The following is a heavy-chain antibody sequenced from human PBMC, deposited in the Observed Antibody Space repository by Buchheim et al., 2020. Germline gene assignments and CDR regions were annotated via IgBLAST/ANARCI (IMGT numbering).Heavy chain of an antibody. D-gene: IGHD5-24*01. CDR1: GFTFSSYS. CDR2: ISSSSSYI. V-gene: IGHV3-21*01. J-gene: IGHJ5*02. Sequence: EVQLVESGGGLVKPGGSLRLSCAASGFTFSSYSMNWVRQAPGKGLEWVSSISSSSSYIYYADSVKGRFTISRDNAKNSLYLQMNSLRAEDTAVYYCARDLHEEMGLQWNWFDPWGQGTL. CDR3: ARDLHEEMGLQWNWFDP.